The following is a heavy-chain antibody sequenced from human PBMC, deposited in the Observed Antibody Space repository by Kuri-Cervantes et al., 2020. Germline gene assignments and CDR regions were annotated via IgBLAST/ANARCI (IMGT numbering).Heavy chain of an antibody. D-gene: IGHD6-19*01. Sequence: LSLTCAASGFTFSSYSMNWVRQAPGKGLVWVSRINSDGSSTSYADSVKGRFTISRDNAKNSLYLQMNSLRAEDTALYYCAKDLYSSGWMFFDYWGQGTLVTVSS. V-gene: IGHV3-74*01. CDR2: INSDGSST. CDR3: AKDLYSSGWMFFDY. J-gene: IGHJ4*02. CDR1: GFTFSSYS.